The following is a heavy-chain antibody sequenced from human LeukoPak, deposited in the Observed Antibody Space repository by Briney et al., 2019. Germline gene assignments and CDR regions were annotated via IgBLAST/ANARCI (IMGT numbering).Heavy chain of an antibody. V-gene: IGHV4-59*12. CDR3: ARVTRSNHFDY. D-gene: IGHD3-3*01. CDR2: IYYSGST. Sequence: SETLSLTCTVSGGSISSYYWSWIRQPPGKGLEWIGYIYYSGSTNYNPSLKSRVTMSVDTSKNQFSLKLSSVTAADTAVYYCARVTRSNHFDYWGQGTLVTVSS. CDR1: GGSISSYY. J-gene: IGHJ4*02.